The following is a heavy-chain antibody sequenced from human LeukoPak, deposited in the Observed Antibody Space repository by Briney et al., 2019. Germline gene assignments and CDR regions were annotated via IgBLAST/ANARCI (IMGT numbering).Heavy chain of an antibody. D-gene: IGHD1-14*01. CDR1: GYGFSTYW. V-gene: IGHV5-51*01. CDR3: ATARHRYYYYGMDV. Sequence: KGGESLKISCKGSGYGFSTYWIGWVRQMPGKGLEWMGIIYPGDSDTRYSPSFQGQVTISADKSISTAYLQWSSLKASDTAMYYCATARHRYYYYGMDVWGQGTTVTVSS. CDR2: IYPGDSDT. J-gene: IGHJ6*02.